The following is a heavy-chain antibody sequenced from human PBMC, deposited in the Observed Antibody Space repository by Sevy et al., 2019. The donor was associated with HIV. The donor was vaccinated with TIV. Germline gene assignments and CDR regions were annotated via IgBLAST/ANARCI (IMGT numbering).Heavy chain of an antibody. CDR3: ARHATYYYGSGSYYFDYFDY. V-gene: IGHV1-69*13. D-gene: IGHD3-10*01. CDR1: GGTFSSYA. J-gene: IGHJ4*02. CDR2: IIPIFGTA. Sequence: ASVKVSCKASGGTFSSYAISWVRQAPGQGLEWMGRIIPIFGTANYAQKFQGRVTITADESTSTAYMELSSLRSEDTAVYYCARHATYYYGSGSYYFDYFDYWGQGTLVTVSS.